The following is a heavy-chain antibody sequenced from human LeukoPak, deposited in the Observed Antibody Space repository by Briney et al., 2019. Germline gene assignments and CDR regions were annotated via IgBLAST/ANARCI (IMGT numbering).Heavy chain of an antibody. D-gene: IGHD2-15*01. CDR3: ARDPGTRVVDP. CDR1: GYTFTTYG. Sequence: ASVKVSCKASGYTFTTYGISWVRQAPGQGLKWMGWINTYNGNTNYAQKVQGRVTMTTDTSTSTAYMELRSLRSGDTAVYYCARDPGTRVVDPWGQGTLVTVSS. V-gene: IGHV1-18*01. CDR2: INTYNGNT. J-gene: IGHJ5*02.